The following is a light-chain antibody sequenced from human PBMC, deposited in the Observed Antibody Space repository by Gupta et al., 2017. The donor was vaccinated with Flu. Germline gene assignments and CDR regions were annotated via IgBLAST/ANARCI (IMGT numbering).Light chain of an antibody. J-gene: IGKJ1*01. CDR1: QSVSSN. CDR2: EAS. V-gene: IGKV3-15*01. CDR3: QQYTSWPPA. Sequence: EIVMTQSPAALSVSPGERATLSCRASQSVSSNLAWYQQKPGQAPRLLIFEASTRATGVPARFSGSGSGTEFTLTISSLQSEDFAAYYCQQYTSWPPAFGQGTKVEI.